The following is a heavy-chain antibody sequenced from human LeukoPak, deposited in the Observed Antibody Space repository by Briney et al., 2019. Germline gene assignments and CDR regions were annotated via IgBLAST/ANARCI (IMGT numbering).Heavy chain of an antibody. CDR1: GGSISGYY. CDR3: ARHFDYARSNAFDI. CDR2: IYYSGST. J-gene: IGHJ3*02. V-gene: IGHV4-59*08. D-gene: IGHD3-9*01. Sequence: SETLSLTCTVSGGSISGYYWSWIRQPPGKGLEWIGYIYYSGSTNYNPSLKSRVTISVDTSKNQFSLKLSSVTAADTAVYYCARHFDYARSNAFDIWGQGTMVTVSS.